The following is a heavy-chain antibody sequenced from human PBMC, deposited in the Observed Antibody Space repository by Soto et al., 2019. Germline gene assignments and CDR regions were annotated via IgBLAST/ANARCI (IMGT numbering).Heavy chain of an antibody. V-gene: IGHV3-23*01. D-gene: IGHD5-18*01. CDR3: AKVLFPYRHGYLFFY. CDR1: GFTFSTYA. CDR2: ISASGGTT. J-gene: IGHJ4*02. Sequence: GGSLRLSCAASGFTFSTYAMTWVRQAPGKGLEWVSAISASGGTTYYADSVKGRFTISRDNSKNTLYLQMNSLRVEDTAVYYCAKVLFPYRHGYLFFYRGQGTLVNVSS.